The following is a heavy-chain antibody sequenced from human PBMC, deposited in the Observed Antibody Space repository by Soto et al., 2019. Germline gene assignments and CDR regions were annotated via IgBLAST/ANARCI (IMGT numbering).Heavy chain of an antibody. J-gene: IGHJ4*02. D-gene: IGHD1-26*01. CDR1: GFTFDDYA. V-gene: IGHV3-43*01. CDR3: AKDFIVGDYFGIEY. Sequence: VGSLRLSCGAFGFTFDDYAMHWVRQFPGKGLEWVALISWDGATPSYADSVKGRFTISRDNSKNSLYLQMNSLRPEDTALYYCAKDFIVGDYFGIEYWGQGTLVTVSS. CDR2: ISWDGATP.